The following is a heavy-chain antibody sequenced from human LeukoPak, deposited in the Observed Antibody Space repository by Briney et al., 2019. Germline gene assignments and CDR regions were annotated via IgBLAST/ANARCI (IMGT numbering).Heavy chain of an antibody. CDR1: GFTFSNYA. J-gene: IGHJ4*02. CDR3: AQSPWELSGDY. CDR2: ISNDGSHQ. V-gene: IGHV3-30*03. Sequence: GGSLRLSCAAPGFTFSNYAMHWVRQAPGKGLEWVTLISNDGSHQYYADSVKGRFTISRDNSKNTLYLQMNSLRPDDTAVYYCAQSPWELSGDYWGQGLLVTVSS. D-gene: IGHD1-26*01.